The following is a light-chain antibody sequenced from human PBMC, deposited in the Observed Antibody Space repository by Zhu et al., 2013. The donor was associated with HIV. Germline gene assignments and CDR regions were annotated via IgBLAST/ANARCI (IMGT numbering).Light chain of an antibody. CDR2: RVS. CDR1: ESLLYSDGNIY. J-gene: IGKJ1*01. Sequence: DVVLTQSPLSLPVTLGQPASISCRSNESLLYSDGNIYLNWFHQRPGQSPRRLIYRVSKRDSGVPDRFSGSGSATDFTLAISTVEAEDVGVYYCMQGTHWPPTFGQGTKVEVK. CDR3: MQGTHWPPT. V-gene: IGKV2-30*01.